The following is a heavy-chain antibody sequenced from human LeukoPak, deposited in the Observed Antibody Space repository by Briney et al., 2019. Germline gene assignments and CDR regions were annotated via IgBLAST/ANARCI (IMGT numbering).Heavy chain of an antibody. CDR1: GFTFGDYS. Sequence: GGSLRLSCTASGFTFGDYSMSWFRQAPGKGLEWVGFIRSKAYGGTIQYAAYVRGRFTISRDDSKSIAYLQMDSLKTEDTAMYYCTRNPYYDFCCFDYWGQGTLVTVSS. V-gene: IGHV3-49*03. CDR3: TRNPYYDFCCFDY. J-gene: IGHJ4*02. CDR2: IRSKAYGGTI. D-gene: IGHD3-3*01.